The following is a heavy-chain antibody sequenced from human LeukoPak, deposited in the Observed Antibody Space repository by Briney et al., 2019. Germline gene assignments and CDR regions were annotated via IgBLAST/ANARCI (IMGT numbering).Heavy chain of an antibody. CDR1: GFTFSSYA. Sequence: PGGSLRLSCAASGFTFSSYAMSWVRQAPGKGLEWVSAISGSGGSTYYADSVKGRFTISRDNSKNTPYLQMNSLRAEDTAVYYCAKVGGGYQLLYDYFDYWGQGTLVTVSS. CDR2: ISGSGGST. CDR3: AKVGGGYQLLYDYFDY. V-gene: IGHV3-23*01. J-gene: IGHJ4*02. D-gene: IGHD2-2*02.